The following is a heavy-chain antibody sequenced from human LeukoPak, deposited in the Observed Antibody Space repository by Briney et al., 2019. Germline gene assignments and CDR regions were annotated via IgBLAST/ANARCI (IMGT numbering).Heavy chain of an antibody. CDR3: ARDTSGYTFDD. V-gene: IGHV3-74*03. D-gene: IGHD5-18*01. CDR1: GITFTGNW. CDR2: IRSDGSST. J-gene: IGHJ4*02. Sequence: PGGSLRLSCAASGITFTGNWHWVRQAPGKGLVWVSLIRSDGSSTTYADSVKGRFTISRDSAKNTLYLQMNSLRVEDTAVYYCARDTSGYTFDDWGQGTLVTVSS.